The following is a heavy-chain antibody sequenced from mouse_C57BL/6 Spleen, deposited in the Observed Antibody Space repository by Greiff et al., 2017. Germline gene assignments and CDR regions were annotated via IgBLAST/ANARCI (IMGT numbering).Heavy chain of an antibody. CDR3: AREGDYDYDIYYAMDY. D-gene: IGHD2-4*01. Sequence: QVQLQQPGAELVKPGASVTLSCTASGYTFTSYWMHWVKQRPGRGLEWIGRIDPNSGGTKYNEKFKSKATLTVDKPSSTAYMQLSSLTSEDSAVYYCAREGDYDYDIYYAMDYWGQGTSVTVSS. CDR2: IDPNSGGT. CDR1: GYTFTSYW. V-gene: IGHV1-72*01. J-gene: IGHJ4*01.